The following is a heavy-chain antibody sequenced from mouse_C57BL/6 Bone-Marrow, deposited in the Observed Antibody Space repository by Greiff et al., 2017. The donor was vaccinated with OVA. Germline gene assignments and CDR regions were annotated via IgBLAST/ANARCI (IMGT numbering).Heavy chain of an antibody. CDR1: GYTFTSYW. D-gene: IGHD2-4*01. CDR3: ARSGGDYDYDDYAMDY. J-gene: IGHJ4*01. Sequence: QVQLQQPGAELVMPGASVKLSCKASGYTFTSYWMHWVKQRPGQGLEWIGEIDPSDSYTNYNQKFKGKSTLTVDKSSSTAYMQLSSLTSEDSAVYYCARSGGDYDYDDYAMDYWGQGTSVTVSS. V-gene: IGHV1-69*01. CDR2: IDPSDSYT.